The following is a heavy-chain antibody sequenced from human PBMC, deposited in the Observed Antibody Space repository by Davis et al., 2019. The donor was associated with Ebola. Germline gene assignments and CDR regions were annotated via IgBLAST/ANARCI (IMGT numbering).Heavy chain of an antibody. V-gene: IGHV1-18*04. D-gene: IGHD3-3*01. CDR3: ARDNSIWSGYYIDY. CDR2: ISGYNVNT. CDR1: GNTFNTYG. J-gene: IGHJ4*02. Sequence: AASVKVSCKASGNTFNTYGFSWVRQAPGQGLEWMGWISGYNVNTNYAQKFQGRVTMTTDTSTSTVHMELRSLRSDDTAVYYCARDNSIWSGYYIDYWGQGTLVTVSS.